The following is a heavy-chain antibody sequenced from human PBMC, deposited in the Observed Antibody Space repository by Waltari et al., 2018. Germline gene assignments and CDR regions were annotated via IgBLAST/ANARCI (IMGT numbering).Heavy chain of an antibody. V-gene: IGHV3-21*01. Sequence: EVQLVESGGGLVKPGGSLRLSCAASGFTFSSYSMNWVRQAPGTGLEWVSSISSSSSYIYYADSVKGRFTISRDNAKNSLYLQMNSLRAEDTAVYYCARVSGSGSSSPYYGMDVWGQGTTVTVSS. CDR2: ISSSSSYI. CDR3: ARVSGSGSSSPYYGMDV. CDR1: GFTFSSYS. J-gene: IGHJ6*02. D-gene: IGHD3-10*01.